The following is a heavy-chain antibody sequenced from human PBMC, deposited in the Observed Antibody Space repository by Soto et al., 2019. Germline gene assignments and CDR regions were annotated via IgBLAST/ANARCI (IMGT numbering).Heavy chain of an antibody. CDR1: GGSISSGGYY. CDR2: ISYSGST. V-gene: IGHV4-31*03. Sequence: QVQLQESGPGLVKPSQTLSLTCTVSGGSISSGGYYWGWIRQHPGKGLEWIGYISYSGSTKYNPSLKGRVTVSVDTSKNQFALKRSSVTAADTAVYYCARVEGSYLGGYYFDYWGQGTLVTVSS. CDR3: ARVEGSYLGGYYFDY. D-gene: IGHD1-26*01. J-gene: IGHJ4*02.